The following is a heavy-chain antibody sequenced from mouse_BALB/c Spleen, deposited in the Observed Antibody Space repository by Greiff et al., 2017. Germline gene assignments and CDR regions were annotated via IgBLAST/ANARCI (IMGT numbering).Heavy chain of an antibody. Sequence: EVKLVESGGGLVKPGGSLKLSCAASGFTFSSYAMSWVRQTPEKRLEWVASISSGGSTYYPDSVKGRFTIFRDNARNILYLQMSSLRSEDTAMYYCARRYEGYWYFDVWGAGTTVTVSS. CDR2: ISSGGST. CDR1: GFTFSSYA. D-gene: IGHD2-14*01. J-gene: IGHJ1*01. V-gene: IGHV5-6-5*01. CDR3: ARRYEGYWYFDV.